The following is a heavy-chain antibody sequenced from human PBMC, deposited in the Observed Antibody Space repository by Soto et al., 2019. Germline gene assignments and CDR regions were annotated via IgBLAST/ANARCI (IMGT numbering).Heavy chain of an antibody. CDR2: ISSRTNTI. CDR3: VKDRRIAPAADFYFDS. J-gene: IGHJ4*02. V-gene: IGHV3-48*01. Sequence: EVQLVESGGGLVQPGGSLTLSCAASGFIFSAYSINWVRRAPGKGLEWVSYISSRTNTIYYADSVQGRFTISRDDAKKALSLQMRSLRVEDTAVYYCVKDRRIAPAADFYFDSWGQGTLVTVSS. D-gene: IGHD2-2*01. CDR1: GFIFSAYS.